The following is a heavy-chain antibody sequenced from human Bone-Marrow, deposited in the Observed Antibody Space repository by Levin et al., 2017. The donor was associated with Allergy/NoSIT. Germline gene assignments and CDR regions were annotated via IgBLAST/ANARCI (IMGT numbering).Heavy chain of an antibody. CDR3: AKGQVARTTARSLDY. V-gene: IGHV3-23*01. J-gene: IGHJ4*02. Sequence: LAGGSLRLSCAASGFTFSNYAITWVRQAPGKGLEWVSSITSSGGSTYCADSVKGRFTISRDNPQNTLYLQMNSLRAEDTAVYYCAKGQVARTTARSLDYWGQGTLVTVSS. D-gene: IGHD1-14*01. CDR2: ITSSGGST. CDR1: GFTFSNYA.